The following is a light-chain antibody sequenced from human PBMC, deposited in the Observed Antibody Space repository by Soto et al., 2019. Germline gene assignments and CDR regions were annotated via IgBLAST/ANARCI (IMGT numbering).Light chain of an antibody. CDR3: QQRTNWLT. CDR2: DAS. J-gene: IGKJ3*01. CDR1: QNVSTY. V-gene: IGKV3-11*01. Sequence: EIVLTQSPATLSLSPGERVTLSCRASQNVSTYLAWYQQKPGQAHRLLIYDASDRATGIPARCSASGSVTDFTLPISSLEPEDSSVYYWQQRTNWLTFGPGTKVDIK.